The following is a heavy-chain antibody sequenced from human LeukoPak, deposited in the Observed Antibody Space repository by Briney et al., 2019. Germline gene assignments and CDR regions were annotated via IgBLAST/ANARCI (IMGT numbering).Heavy chain of an antibody. CDR2: ISGNGGST. V-gene: IGHV3-23*01. Sequence: GSLRLSCATSGFTFSKYALSWVRQAPGKGLEWVSAISGNGGSTYYADSVKGRFTISRDNSKNILYLQMNSLRAEDTAVYYCAKDQGSGAFDYWGRGTLVTVSS. J-gene: IGHJ4*02. D-gene: IGHD2-8*02. CDR3: AKDQGSGAFDY. CDR1: GFTFSKYA.